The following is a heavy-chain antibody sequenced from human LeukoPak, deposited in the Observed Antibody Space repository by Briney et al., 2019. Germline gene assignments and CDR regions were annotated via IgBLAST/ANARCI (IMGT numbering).Heavy chain of an antibody. J-gene: IGHJ5*02. CDR2: MYYSGST. CDR3: ARLSAAAGSPFDYWGQGTLVTVSSGESSQPLSCFNSEGFCWFDP. V-gene: IGHV4-59*08. Sequence: SETLSLTCTVSGGSISSYWSWIRQPPGKGLEWIAYMYYSGSTNSNPSLKSRVTMSVDTSKNQFSLKLSSVTAADTAVYFCARLSAAAGSPFDYWGQGTLVTVSSGESSQPLSCFNSEGFCWFDPSGQGTLVTVSS. CDR1: GGSISSY. D-gene: IGHD6-13*01.